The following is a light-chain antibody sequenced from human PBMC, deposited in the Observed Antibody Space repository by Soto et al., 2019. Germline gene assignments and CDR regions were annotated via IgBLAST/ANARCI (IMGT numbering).Light chain of an antibody. CDR3: QQFSSPPFFP. CDR1: QSVSSY. CDR2: DAS. J-gene: IGKJ2*01. V-gene: IGKV3-11*01. Sequence: EIVLTQSPATLSLSPGERATLSCRASQSVSSYLVWYQQKPGQAPRLLIYDASNRATGIPARFSGSGSGTDFTLTISSLEPEDFAVYYCQQFSSPPFFPFGQGTKVEIK.